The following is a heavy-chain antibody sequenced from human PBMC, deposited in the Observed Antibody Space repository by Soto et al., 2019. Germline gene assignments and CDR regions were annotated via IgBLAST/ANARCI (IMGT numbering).Heavy chain of an antibody. V-gene: IGHV1-69*01. CDR1: GGTFNNYA. J-gene: IGHJ6*02. CDR2: IIPTFGTG. CDR3: ASFDGTLVRGGRASPYEMDV. Sequence: QVLLVQSGPEVKKPGSSVKVSCKASGGTFNNYAINWVRQAPVKGLEWMGGIIPTFGTGNHAQKFQGRATITTDESTTTAYMELNSLRSEDTAIYYCASFDGTLVRGGRASPYEMDVWGQGTTVIVSS. D-gene: IGHD3-10*01.